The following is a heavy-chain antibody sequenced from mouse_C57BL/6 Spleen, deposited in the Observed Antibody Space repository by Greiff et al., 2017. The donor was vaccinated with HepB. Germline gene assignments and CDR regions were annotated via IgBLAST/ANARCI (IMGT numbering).Heavy chain of an antibody. CDR2: ISDGGSYT. CDR1: GFTFSSYA. CDR3: ARRYYGSSLYFDY. Sequence: EVHLVESGGGLVKPGGSLKLSCAASGFTFSSYAMSWVRQTPEKRLEWVATISDGGSYTYYPDNVKGRFTISRDNAKNNLYLQMSHLKSEDTAMYYCARRYYGSSLYFDYWGQGTTLTVSS. D-gene: IGHD1-1*01. J-gene: IGHJ2*01. V-gene: IGHV5-4*03.